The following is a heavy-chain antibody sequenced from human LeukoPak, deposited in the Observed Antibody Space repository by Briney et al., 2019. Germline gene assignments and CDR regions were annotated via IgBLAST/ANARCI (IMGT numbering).Heavy chain of an antibody. V-gene: IGHV3-23*01. J-gene: IGHJ3*02. D-gene: IGHD3-16*01. Sequence: GASLRLSCAASGFTFSSYAMSWVRQAPGKGLEWVSAISGSGGSTYNADSVKGRFTISRDNSKNTLYLQMNSLRAEDTAVYYCAKDQGGAFDIWGQGTMVTVSS. CDR1: GFTFSSYA. CDR2: ISGSGGST. CDR3: AKDQGGAFDI.